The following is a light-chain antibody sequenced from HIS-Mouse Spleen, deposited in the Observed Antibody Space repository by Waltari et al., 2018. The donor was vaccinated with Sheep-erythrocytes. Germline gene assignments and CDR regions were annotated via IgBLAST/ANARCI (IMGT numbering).Light chain of an antibody. V-gene: IGLV3-1*01. Sequence: SYELTQPPSVSVSPGQTASITCSGDKLGDKYACWYQQKPGQSPVLVIYQDSKRPSGIPVRFSGSNSGNTATLTISGTQAMDEADYYCQAWDSSIYVFGTGTKVTVL. CDR2: QDS. CDR3: QAWDSSIYV. CDR1: KLGDKY. J-gene: IGLJ1*01.